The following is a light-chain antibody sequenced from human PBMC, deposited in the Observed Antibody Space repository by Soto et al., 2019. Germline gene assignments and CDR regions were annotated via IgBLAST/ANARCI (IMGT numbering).Light chain of an antibody. CDR3: AAWDDSLSARV. CDR1: GSNVGTSY. Sequence: QSVLTQPPSASGTPGQRVTISCSGSGSNVGTSYVYWYQQLPGTAPKLLIYANDQRPSGVPDRVSGSKSGTSASLAIIGLRSEDGADYYCAAWDDSLSARVFGGGTKLTGL. V-gene: IGLV1-47*01. J-gene: IGLJ3*02. CDR2: AND.